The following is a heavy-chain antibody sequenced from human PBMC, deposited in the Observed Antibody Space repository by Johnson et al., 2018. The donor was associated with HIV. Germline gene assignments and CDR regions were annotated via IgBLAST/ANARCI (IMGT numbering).Heavy chain of an antibody. CDR1: GFTFSSYG. CDR3: ARVGTTVDAFDI. V-gene: IGHV3-33*01. CDR2: IRYDGSNK. D-gene: IGHD4-17*01. Sequence: QVQLVESGGDLVQPGRSLRLSCAASGFTFSSYGMHWVRQAPGKGLEWVAFIRYDGSNKYYADSVKGRFTISRENAKNSLYLQMNSLRAGETAVYYCARVGTTVDAFDIWGQGTVVTVSS. J-gene: IGHJ3*02.